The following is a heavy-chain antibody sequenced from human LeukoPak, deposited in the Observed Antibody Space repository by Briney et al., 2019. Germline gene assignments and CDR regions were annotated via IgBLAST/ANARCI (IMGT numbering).Heavy chain of an antibody. D-gene: IGHD3-10*01. Sequence: SETLSLTCTVSGGSISSNSYYWGWIRQPPGKGLEWIGSIYYSGSTYYNPSLKSRVTISVDTSKNQFSLKLSSVTAADTAVYYCARTGGSGSYLSYYYYMDVWGKGTTVTISS. CDR1: GGSISSNSYY. CDR2: IYYSGST. CDR3: ARTGGSGSYLSYYYYMDV. J-gene: IGHJ6*03. V-gene: IGHV4-39*01.